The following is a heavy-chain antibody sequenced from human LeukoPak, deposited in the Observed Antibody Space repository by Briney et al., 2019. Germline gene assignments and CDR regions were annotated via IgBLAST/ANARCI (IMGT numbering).Heavy chain of an antibody. J-gene: IGHJ3*02. CDR2: ISSSGSTI. V-gene: IGHV3-48*03. CDR3: AREPPPDGDYLDSLDI. Sequence: GGFLRLSCAASGFTFSRYEMNWVRQAPGKGLEWLSYISSSGSTISYADSVKGRFTISRDNAKNSLYLQMNSLRAEDTAVYYRAREPPPDGDYLDSLDIWGQGAMVTVSS. CDR1: GFTFSRYE. D-gene: IGHD4-17*01.